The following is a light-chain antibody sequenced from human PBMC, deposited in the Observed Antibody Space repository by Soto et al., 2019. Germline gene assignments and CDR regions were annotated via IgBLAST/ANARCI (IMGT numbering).Light chain of an antibody. CDR2: KVS. J-gene: IGKJ1*01. CDR3: MQGTHWPWT. V-gene: IGKV2-30*02. Sequence: DVVMTQSPLSLPVTLGQPASISFRSSQSLVHPDGNTYLSWFQQRPGQSPRRLIYKVSNRDSGVPDRISGSGSGTGFTLRISRVEAEDVGIYYCMQGTHWPWTFGQGTKVDIK. CDR1: QSLVHPDGNTY.